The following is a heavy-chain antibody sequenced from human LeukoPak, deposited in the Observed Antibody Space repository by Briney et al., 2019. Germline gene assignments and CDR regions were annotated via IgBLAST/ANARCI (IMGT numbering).Heavy chain of an antibody. V-gene: IGHV4-61*02. D-gene: IGHD3-3*01. CDR2: IYASGSN. J-gene: IGHJ4*02. Sequence: SQTLSLTCTVSGGFLSSGSDYWSWLRQSAGRGLEWIGRIYASGSNKYNPSLKSRVTISVDTSKNQFYLRLSSVTAADTAVYYCARSGYSNFDYWGQGTLVTVSS. CDR3: ARSGYSNFDY. CDR1: GGFLSSGSDY.